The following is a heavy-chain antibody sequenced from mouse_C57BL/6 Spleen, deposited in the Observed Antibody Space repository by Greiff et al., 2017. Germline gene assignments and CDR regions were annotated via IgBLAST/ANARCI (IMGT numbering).Heavy chain of an antibody. CDR1: GYTFTSYW. V-gene: IGHV1-74*01. Sequence: VQLQQPGAELVKPGASVKVSCKASGYTFTSYWMHWVKQRPGQGLEWIGRIHPSDSDTNYNQKFKGKATLTVDKSSSTAYMQLSSLTSEDSSVYYCAIPYLTAQAFWFAYWGQGTLVTVSA. D-gene: IGHD3-2*02. J-gene: IGHJ3*01. CDR2: IHPSDSDT. CDR3: AIPYLTAQAFWFAY.